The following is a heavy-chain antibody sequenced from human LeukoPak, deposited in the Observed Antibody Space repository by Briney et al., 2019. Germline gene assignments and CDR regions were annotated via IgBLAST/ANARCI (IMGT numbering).Heavy chain of an antibody. CDR1: GFTVSSNY. CDR2: IYSGGST. Sequence: GGSLRLSCAASGFTVSSNYMSWVRQAPGKGLEWVSVIYSGGSTYYADSVKGRFTISRDNSKNTLYLQMNSLRAEDTAVYYCARDTRYKDYYCMDVWGKGTTVTISS. D-gene: IGHD5-24*01. J-gene: IGHJ6*03. V-gene: IGHV3-53*01. CDR3: ARDTRYKDYYCMDV.